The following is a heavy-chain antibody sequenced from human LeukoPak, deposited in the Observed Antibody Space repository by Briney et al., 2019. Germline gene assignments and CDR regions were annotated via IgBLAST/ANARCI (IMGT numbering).Heavy chain of an antibody. CDR1: GFTFTTYW. V-gene: IGHV3-74*01. CDR2: INSDGSIT. Sequence: GGSLRLSCAASGFTFTTYWMHWVRQAPGKGLVWVSHINSDGSITSYADSVKGRFTISRDNTKNTLYLQMNSLRAEDTAVYYCARDAVDTANAVWGQGTTVTVSS. J-gene: IGHJ6*02. D-gene: IGHD5-18*01. CDR3: ARDAVDTANAV.